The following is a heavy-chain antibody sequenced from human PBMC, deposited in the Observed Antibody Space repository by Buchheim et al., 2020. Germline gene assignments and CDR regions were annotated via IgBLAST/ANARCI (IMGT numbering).Heavy chain of an antibody. D-gene: IGHD3-22*01. CDR2: IYYSGST. CDR3: ARENDSSGCLDY. J-gene: IGHJ4*02. Sequence: QVQLQQWGAGLLKPSETLSLTCAVYGGSFSGYYWSWIRQPPGKGLEWIGYIYYSGSTYYNPSLKSRVTISVDTSKNQFSLKLSSVTAADTAVYYCARENDSSGCLDYWGQGTL. CDR1: GGSFSGYY. V-gene: IGHV4-34*01.